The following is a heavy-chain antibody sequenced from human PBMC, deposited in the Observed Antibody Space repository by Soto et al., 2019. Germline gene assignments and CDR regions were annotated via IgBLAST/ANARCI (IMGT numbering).Heavy chain of an antibody. Sequence: GASVKVSCKASGGTFSSYAISWVRQAPGQGLEWMGGIIPIFGTANYAQKFQGRVTITADESTSTAYMELSSLRSEDTAVYYCLKVDSSGYLRDYWGQGTPVTVSS. D-gene: IGHD3-22*01. CDR1: GGTFSSYA. J-gene: IGHJ4*02. CDR2: IIPIFGTA. CDR3: LKVDSSGYLRDY. V-gene: IGHV1-69*13.